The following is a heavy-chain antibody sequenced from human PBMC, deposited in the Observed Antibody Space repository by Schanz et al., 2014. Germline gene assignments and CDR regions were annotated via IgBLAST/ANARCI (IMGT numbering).Heavy chain of an antibody. CDR2: LDLEDGEI. CDR1: GYTLSKLS. Sequence: QVQLVQSGAEVKKAGASVKVSCKVSGYTLSKLSIHWVRQAPGKGLEWMGGLDLEDGEIVYAEQLKGRVTMTEDTSTDTAYMELSSLSSQDTAVYSCATAEDASGSYGLPACGVWGQGTTVIVSS. D-gene: IGHD3-10*01. V-gene: IGHV1-24*01. CDR3: ATAEDASGSYGLPACGV. J-gene: IGHJ6*02.